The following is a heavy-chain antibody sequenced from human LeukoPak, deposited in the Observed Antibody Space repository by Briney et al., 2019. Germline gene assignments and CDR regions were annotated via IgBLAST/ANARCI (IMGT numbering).Heavy chain of an antibody. CDR1: GYSISSGYY. Sequence: SETLSLTCTVSGYSISSGYYWGWIRQPPGKGLEGIGSIYHSGSTYYNPSLKSRVTISVDTSKNQSSLTMSSVTAADPAWYYFSRGPGPGVEFDPWGQGTLVTVSS. J-gene: IGHJ5*02. V-gene: IGHV4-38-2*02. CDR2: IYHSGST. D-gene: IGHD1-14*01. CDR3: SRGPGPGVEFDP.